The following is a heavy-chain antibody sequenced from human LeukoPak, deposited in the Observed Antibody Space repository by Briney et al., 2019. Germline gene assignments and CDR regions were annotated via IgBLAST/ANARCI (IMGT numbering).Heavy chain of an antibody. CDR1: GYTFTSYA. CDR3: ARGGWSYYYYYYYMDV. CDR2: INTNTGNP. V-gene: IGHV7-4-1*02. J-gene: IGHJ6*03. Sequence: ASVKVSCKASGYTFTSYAMNWVRQAPGQGLEWMGWINTNTGNPTYAQGFTGRFVFSLDTSVSTAYLQISSLKAEDTAVYYCARGGWSYYYYYYYMDVWGKGTTVTVSS. D-gene: IGHD6-19*01.